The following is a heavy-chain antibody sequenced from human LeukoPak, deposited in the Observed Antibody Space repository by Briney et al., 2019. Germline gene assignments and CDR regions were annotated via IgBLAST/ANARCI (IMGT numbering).Heavy chain of an antibody. J-gene: IGHJ4*02. V-gene: IGHV4-59*01. Sequence: PSETLSLTCTVSGGSISNYYWSWIRQPPGKGLEWIGYIYYSGSTNYDPSLKSRVTTSVDASKNQFSLKLSSVTAADTAVYYCARDPGYWGQGTLVTVSS. CDR1: GGSISNYY. CDR2: IYYSGST. CDR3: ARDPGY.